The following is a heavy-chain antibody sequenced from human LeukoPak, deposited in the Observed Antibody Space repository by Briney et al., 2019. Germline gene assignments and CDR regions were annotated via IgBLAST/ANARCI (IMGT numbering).Heavy chain of an antibody. Sequence: GGSLRLSCAASGFTFSNYAMSWVRQAPGKGLECVSSISGSGGGTNYADSVKGRFTISRDNSKNTLYLQVNRLRAEDTAVYYCAKGHIDSGDYYYFDYWGQGTLVTVSS. CDR2: ISGSGGGT. D-gene: IGHD3-22*01. V-gene: IGHV3-23*01. CDR1: GFTFSNYA. CDR3: AKGHIDSGDYYYFDY. J-gene: IGHJ4*02.